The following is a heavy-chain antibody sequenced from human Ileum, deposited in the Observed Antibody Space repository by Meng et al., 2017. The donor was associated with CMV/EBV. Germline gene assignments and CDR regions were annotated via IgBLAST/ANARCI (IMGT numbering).Heavy chain of an antibody. J-gene: IGHJ2*01. CDR3: ARGGIECLDL. D-gene: IGHD3-10*01. Sequence: GGSLRLSCAASGFTFSAYWMHWVRQAPGKGLVWVSRIHSDGRSTTYADSVKGRFTITRDTAKNTLYLQMDSLRAEGTAMYYCARGGIECLDLWGRGTLVTVSS. CDR1: GFTFSAYW. V-gene: IGHV3-74*03. CDR2: IHSDGRST.